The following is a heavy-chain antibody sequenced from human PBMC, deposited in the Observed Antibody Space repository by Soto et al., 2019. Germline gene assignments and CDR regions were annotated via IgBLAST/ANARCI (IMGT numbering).Heavy chain of an antibody. CDR1: GYTFTSYD. D-gene: IGHD3-22*01. V-gene: IGHV1-18*01. CDR2: ISAYNGNT. CDR3: ARSDSSGYYFWFDP. Sequence: ASVRVSCKASGYTFTSYDINWVRQAPGQGLEWMGWISAYNGNTNYAQKLQGRVTMTTDTSTSTAYMELRSLRSDDTAVYYCARSDSSGYYFWFDPWGQGTLVTVSS. J-gene: IGHJ5*02.